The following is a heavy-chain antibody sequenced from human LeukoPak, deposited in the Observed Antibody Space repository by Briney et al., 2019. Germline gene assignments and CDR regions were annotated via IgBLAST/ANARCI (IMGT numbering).Heavy chain of an antibody. CDR3: ARAHVDTAMAGGYYFDY. D-gene: IGHD5-18*01. Sequence: SETLSLTCTVCGGSISSYYWSWIRQPPGKGLEWIGYIYYSGSTYYNPSLKSRVTISVDTSKNQFSLKLSSVTAADTAVYYCARAHVDTAMAGGYYFDYWGQGTLVSVSS. J-gene: IGHJ4*02. CDR1: GGSISSYY. V-gene: IGHV4-30-4*01. CDR2: IYYSGST.